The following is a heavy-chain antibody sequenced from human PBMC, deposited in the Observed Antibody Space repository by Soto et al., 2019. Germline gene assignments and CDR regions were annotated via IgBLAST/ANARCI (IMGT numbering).Heavy chain of an antibody. Sequence: SETLSLTCTVSGGSISSYYWTWIRQPAGKGLEWIGRIYSSGSTNYNPSLRSRVTMSVDKSKNQISLKLNSVTAADAAVYYCVRLGSPTAMDDNWFDPWGQGDLVTVSS. CDR1: GGSISSYY. CDR3: VRLGSPTAMDDNWFDP. J-gene: IGHJ5*02. D-gene: IGHD1-26*01. V-gene: IGHV4-4*07. CDR2: IYSSGST.